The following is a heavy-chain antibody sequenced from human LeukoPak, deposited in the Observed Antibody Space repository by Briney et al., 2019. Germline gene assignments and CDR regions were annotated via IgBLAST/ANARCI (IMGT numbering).Heavy chain of an antibody. J-gene: IGHJ6*02. V-gene: IGHV4-39*07. D-gene: IGHD2-2*01. Sequence: PSETLSLTCTVSGGSISSGGYYWSWIRQPPGKGLEWIGEINHSGSTNYNPSLKSRVTISVDTSKNQFSLKLSSVTAADTAVYYCARGKSVEYCSSTSCHLYFYYGMDVWGQGTTVTVSS. CDR3: ARGKSVEYCSSTSCHLYFYYGMDV. CDR2: INHSGST. CDR1: GGSISSGGYY.